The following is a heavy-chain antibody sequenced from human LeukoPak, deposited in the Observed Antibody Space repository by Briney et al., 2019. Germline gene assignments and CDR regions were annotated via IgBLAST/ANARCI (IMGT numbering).Heavy chain of an antibody. CDR1: GGTFSSYA. D-gene: IGHD6-13*01. J-gene: IGHJ5*02. CDR2: IIPIFGTA. Sequence: GASVKVSCKASGGTFSSYAISWVRQAPGQGLEWMGGIIPIFGTANYAQKFQGRVTITADESTSTAYMELSSLRSEDTAVYYCARGDQGSSWFSWFDPWGQGTLVTVSS. V-gene: IGHV1-69*13. CDR3: ARGDQGSSWFSWFDP.